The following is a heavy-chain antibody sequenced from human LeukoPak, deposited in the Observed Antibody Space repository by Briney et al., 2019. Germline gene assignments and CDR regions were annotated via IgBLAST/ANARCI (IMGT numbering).Heavy chain of an antibody. CDR3: ARGGTTVTTNLYYYYYYYMDF. CDR1: GDSISLSFYY. CDR2: VYYSGTT. Sequence: SETLSLTCSVSGDSISLSFYYWGWIRQPPGKALEWIGSVYYSGTTSYNPSLKSRVTISVDTSKNQFSLKLSSVTAADTAVYYCARGGTTVTTNLYYYYYYYMDFWGQGTLVTVSS. J-gene: IGHJ6*03. V-gene: IGHV4-39*07. D-gene: IGHD4-17*01.